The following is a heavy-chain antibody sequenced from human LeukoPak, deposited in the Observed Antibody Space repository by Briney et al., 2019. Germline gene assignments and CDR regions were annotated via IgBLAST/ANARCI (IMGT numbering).Heavy chain of an antibody. Sequence: KPSETVSLTCCVPGDSISNYYWSWIRQPPGKGLEWIGYIYYSGSTNYNPTLKSRVTISKDMSKKQVSLKLKSVTAADTAVYYCARGSNWLDLWGQGILVTVSS. J-gene: IGHJ5*02. CDR2: IYYSGST. D-gene: IGHD6-6*01. CDR3: ARGSNWLDL. CDR1: GDSISNYY. V-gene: IGHV4-59*01.